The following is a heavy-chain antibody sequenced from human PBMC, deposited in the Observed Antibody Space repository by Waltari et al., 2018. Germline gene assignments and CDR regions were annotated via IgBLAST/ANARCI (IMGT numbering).Heavy chain of an antibody. CDR3: ARGVTTVAYYYGMDV. V-gene: IGHV1-69*08. CDR1: GGPFSSYA. CDR2: IIPSFGTA. Sequence: QVQLVQSGAEVKKPGSSVKVSCKASGGPFSSYAISWVRQAPGQGLEWMGRIIPSFGTANYAQKCQGRVTITADKATSTAYMELSSLRSEDTAVYYCARGVTTVAYYYGMDVWGQGTTVTVSS. D-gene: IGHD3-10*01. J-gene: IGHJ6*02.